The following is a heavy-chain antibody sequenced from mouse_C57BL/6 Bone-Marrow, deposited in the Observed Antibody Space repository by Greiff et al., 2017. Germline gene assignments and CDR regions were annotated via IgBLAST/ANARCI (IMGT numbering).Heavy chain of an antibody. V-gene: IGHV5-4*03. CDR1: GFTFSSYA. CDR2: ISDGGSYT. CDR3: ARIPLTGTAGY. Sequence: EVMLVESGGGLVKPGGSLKLSCAASGFTFSSYAMSWVRQTPEKRLEWVATISDGGSYTYYPDNVKGRFTISRDNAKNNLYLQMSHLKSEDTAMYYCARIPLTGTAGYWGQGTTLTVSS. J-gene: IGHJ2*01. D-gene: IGHD4-1*01.